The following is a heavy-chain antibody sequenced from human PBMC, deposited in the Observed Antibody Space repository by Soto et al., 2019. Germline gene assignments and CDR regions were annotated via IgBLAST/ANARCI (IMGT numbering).Heavy chain of an antibody. V-gene: IGHV4-34*01. J-gene: IGHJ5*02. CDR2: INHSGST. Sequence: SETLSLTCAVYGGSFSGYYWSWIRQPPGKGLEWIGEINHSGSTNYNPSLKSRVTISVDTSKNQFSLKLSSVTAADTAVYYCASTRAVPYSSSSYWFDPWGQGTLVTVSS. CDR1: GGSFSGYY. D-gene: IGHD6-13*01. CDR3: ASTRAVPYSSSSYWFDP.